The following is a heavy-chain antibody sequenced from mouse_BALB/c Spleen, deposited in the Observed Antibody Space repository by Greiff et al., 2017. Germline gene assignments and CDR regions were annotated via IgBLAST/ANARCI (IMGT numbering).Heavy chain of an antibody. D-gene: IGHD1-1*01. CDR2: ISSGGSYT. J-gene: IGHJ4*01. CDR3: TREGTTVAMDY. CDR1: GFTFSSYT. V-gene: IGHV5-6-4*01. Sequence: EVMLVESGGGLVKPGGSLKLSCAASGFTFSSYTMSWVRQTPEKRLEWVATISSGGSYTYYPDSVKGRFTISRDNAKNTLYLQMSSLKSEDTAMYYCTREGTTVAMDYWGQGTSVTVSS.